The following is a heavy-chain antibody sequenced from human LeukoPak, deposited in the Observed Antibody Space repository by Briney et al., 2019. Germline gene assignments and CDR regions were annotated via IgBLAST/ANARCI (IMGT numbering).Heavy chain of an antibody. Sequence: GGSLRLSCAASGFTFSEYYMSWIGQAPGKGLEWVSYISSSSSYTDYADSVKGRFTISRDNAKNSLYLQMNSLRAEDTAVYYCAREREPGYSSSWYIDYWGQGTLVTVSS. J-gene: IGHJ4*02. V-gene: IGHV3-11*05. D-gene: IGHD6-13*01. CDR3: AREREPGYSSSWYIDY. CDR2: ISSSSSYT. CDR1: GFTFSEYY.